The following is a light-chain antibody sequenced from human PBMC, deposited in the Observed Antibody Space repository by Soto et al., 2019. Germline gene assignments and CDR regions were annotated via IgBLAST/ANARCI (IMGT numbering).Light chain of an antibody. Sequence: VFTQSPGTPSLTPGERATPSCWASQTVRNNYLAWYQQKPGQAPRLLIYDASSRATGIPDRFSGGGSGTDLTLTISSLEPEDFAVYYCQQRSDAITFGQGTRLEIK. J-gene: IGKJ5*01. V-gene: IGKV3D-20*02. CDR1: QTVRNNY. CDR3: QQRSDAIT. CDR2: DAS.